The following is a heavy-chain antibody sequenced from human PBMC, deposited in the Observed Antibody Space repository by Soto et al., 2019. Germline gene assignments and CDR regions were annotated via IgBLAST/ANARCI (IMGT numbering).Heavy chain of an antibody. CDR3: ARDFPNPGIAVAGFPDY. D-gene: IGHD6-19*01. V-gene: IGHV3-23*01. CDR2: IDGGGGRT. J-gene: IGHJ4*02. Sequence: EVQLLESGGGLIQPGGSLRLSCEASGFTFRSYVMAWVRQAPGKGLEWVSGIDGGGGRTFYADSVKGRFTVSRDNSRNTLYLQMNSLRAEDTAVYYCARDFPNPGIAVAGFPDYWGQGTLVTVSS. CDR1: GFTFRSYV.